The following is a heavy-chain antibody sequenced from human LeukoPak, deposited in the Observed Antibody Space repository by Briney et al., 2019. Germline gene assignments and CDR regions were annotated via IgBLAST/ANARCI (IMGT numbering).Heavy chain of an antibody. J-gene: IGHJ4*02. CDR3: AKDGFEDGSYGDY. Sequence: PGRSLRLSCAASGFTFSSYGMHWVRQAPGKGLEWVAVISYDGSNKYYADSVKGRFTISRDNSKNTLYLQMNSLRAEDTAVYYCAKDGFEDGSYGDYWGQGTLVTVSS. CDR1: GFTFSSYG. V-gene: IGHV3-30*18. D-gene: IGHD1-26*01. CDR2: ISYDGSNK.